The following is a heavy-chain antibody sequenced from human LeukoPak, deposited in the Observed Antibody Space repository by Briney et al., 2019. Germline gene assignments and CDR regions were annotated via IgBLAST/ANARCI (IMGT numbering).Heavy chain of an antibody. CDR1: GFTFSTYG. Sequence: AGRSLRLSCVASGFTFSTYGMHWVRQAPGKGLEWASFISYDGSNQHYADSVKGRFIVSRDNSKNTLYLQINSLRVEDTAVYYCAKDPRYCSSTRCFGAWGQGTLVTVSS. CDR3: AKDPRYCSSTRCFGA. CDR2: ISYDGSNQ. V-gene: IGHV3-30*18. J-gene: IGHJ5*02. D-gene: IGHD2-2*01.